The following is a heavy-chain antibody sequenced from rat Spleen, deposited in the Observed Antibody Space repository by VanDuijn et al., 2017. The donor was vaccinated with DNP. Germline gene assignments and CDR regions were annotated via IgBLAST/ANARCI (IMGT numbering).Heavy chain of an antibody. J-gene: IGHJ2*01. CDR3: TTSPGYNYFDY. CDR1: GFTFSNYG. Sequence: EVQLVESGGGLVQPGRSLKLSCAASGFTFSNYGMAWVRQAPTKGLEWVATISYDGSSTWYRDSVKGRFTISRDNAKSTLYPQMKSLRSEDTATYYCTTSPGYNYFDYWGQGVMVTVSS. V-gene: IGHV5-29*01. CDR2: ISYDGSST. D-gene: IGHD1-4*01.